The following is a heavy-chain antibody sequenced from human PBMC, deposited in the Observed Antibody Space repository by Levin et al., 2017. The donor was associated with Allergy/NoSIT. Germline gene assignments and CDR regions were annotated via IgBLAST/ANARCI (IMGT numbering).Heavy chain of an antibody. V-gene: IGHV3-53*01. J-gene: IGHJ6*03. CDR1: GFTVSSNY. Sequence: GGSLRLSCAASGFTVSSNYMSWVRQAPGKGLEWVSVIYSGGSTYYADSVKGRFTISRDNSKNTLYLQMNSLRAEDTAVYYCAANDPSRHDSYYYYMDVWGKGTTVTVSS. CDR3: AANDPSRHDSYYYYMDV. CDR2: IYSGGST. D-gene: IGHD1-1*01.